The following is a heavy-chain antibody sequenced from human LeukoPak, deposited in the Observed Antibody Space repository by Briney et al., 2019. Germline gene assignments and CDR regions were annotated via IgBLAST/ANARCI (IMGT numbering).Heavy chain of an antibody. Sequence: PGGSPRLSCAASGFTVSSSDMSWVRQAPGKGLEWVSVIYSGGSTYYADSVKGRFTISRDNSKNTLYLQMNSVRAEDTAVYYCARDQEYWGQGTLVTVSS. CDR3: ARDQEY. CDR2: IYSGGST. J-gene: IGHJ4*02. CDR1: GFTVSSSD. V-gene: IGHV3-53*01.